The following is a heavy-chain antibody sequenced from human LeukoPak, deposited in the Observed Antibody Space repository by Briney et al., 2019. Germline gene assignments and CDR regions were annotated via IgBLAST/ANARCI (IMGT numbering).Heavy chain of an antibody. CDR3: ARGSITGTPSGFDY. V-gene: IGHV1-69*02. D-gene: IGHD1-7*01. Sequence: SEKVSCKASGYTFTSYYMHWVRQAPGQGLEWMGRIIPILGIANYAQKFQGRVTIPADKSTSTAYMELSSLRSEDTAVYYCARGSITGTPSGFDYWGQGTLVTVSS. CDR1: GYTFTSYY. CDR2: IIPILGIA. J-gene: IGHJ4*02.